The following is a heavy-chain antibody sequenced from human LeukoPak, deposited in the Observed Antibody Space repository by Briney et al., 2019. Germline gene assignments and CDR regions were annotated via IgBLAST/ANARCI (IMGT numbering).Heavy chain of an antibody. D-gene: IGHD5/OR15-5a*01. CDR3: ARGEAVGYTVERLW. J-gene: IGHJ4*02. CDR2: ISFDATNK. CDR1: GFTFSIHA. V-gene: IGHV3-30*04. Sequence: GGSLRLSCAASGFTFSIHAMHWVRQAPGRGLEWVAVISFDATNKYYADSVKSRFTISRDNSKNTLFLQMNSLRAEDTAVYYCARGEAVGYTVERLWWGQGTLVTVSS.